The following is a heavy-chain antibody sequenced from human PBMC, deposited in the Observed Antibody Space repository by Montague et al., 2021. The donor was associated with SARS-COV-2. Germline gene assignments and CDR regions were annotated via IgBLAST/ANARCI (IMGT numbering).Heavy chain of an antibody. J-gene: IGHJ6*02. CDR3: AIVRHLGRGMDV. V-gene: IGHV6-1*01. D-gene: IGHD7-27*01. Sequence: YADSLKSRITIDPDTSKDQVSLQLRSVTPEDTAVYFCAIVRHLGRGMDVWGQGTTVTVS.